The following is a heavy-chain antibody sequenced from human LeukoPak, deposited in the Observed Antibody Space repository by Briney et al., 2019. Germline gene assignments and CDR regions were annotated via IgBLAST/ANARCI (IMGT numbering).Heavy chain of an antibody. J-gene: IGHJ4*02. Sequence: QSGGSLRLSCAASGFTFDDYAMHWVRQAPGKGLEWVSGISWNSGNIGYADSVKGRFTISRDNAKNSLYLQMNSLRAEDMALYFCAKGISGSFLYGYFDYWGQGTLVTVYS. V-gene: IGHV3-9*03. CDR1: GFTFDDYA. CDR3: AKGISGSFLYGYFDY. CDR2: ISWNSGNI. D-gene: IGHD1-26*01.